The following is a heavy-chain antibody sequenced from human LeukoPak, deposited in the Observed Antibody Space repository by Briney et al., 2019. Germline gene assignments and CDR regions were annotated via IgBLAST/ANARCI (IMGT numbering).Heavy chain of an antibody. CDR2: ISSSGRTI. D-gene: IGHD3-3*01. V-gene: IGHV3-48*03. CDR1: GFTFSSYE. J-gene: IGHJ4*02. Sequence: GGSLRLSCAASGFTFSSYEMNWVRQAPGKGLEWVSYISSSGRTIYYADSVKGRFTISRDNAKNSLYLKMNSLRAEDTAVYYCARNYDFWSGSHPFDYWGQGTLVTVSS. CDR3: ARNYDFWSGSHPFDY.